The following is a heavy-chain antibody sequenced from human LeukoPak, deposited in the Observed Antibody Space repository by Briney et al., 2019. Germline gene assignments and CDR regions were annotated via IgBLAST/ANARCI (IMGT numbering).Heavy chain of an antibody. Sequence: GGSLRLSCAASGFTFSSYEMKWVRQAPGKGLEWVSYISSSGNTIHYADSVKGRFTISRDNAKNSLNLQMNSLRAEDTAVYYCARGAMGVIAAAGTVIDYWGQGTLVTVSS. V-gene: IGHV3-48*03. CDR1: GFTFSSYE. D-gene: IGHD6-13*01. CDR2: ISSSGNTI. J-gene: IGHJ4*02. CDR3: ARGAMGVIAAAGTVIDY.